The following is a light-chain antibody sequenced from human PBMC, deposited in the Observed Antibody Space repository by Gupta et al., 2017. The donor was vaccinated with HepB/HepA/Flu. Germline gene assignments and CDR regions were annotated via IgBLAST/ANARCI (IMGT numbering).Light chain of an antibody. CDR3: SSYTSSSTLGGYV. CDR1: SSDVGGYNY. J-gene: IGLJ1*01. V-gene: IGLV2-14*01. Sequence: QSALTQPASVSGSPGQSITISCTGNSSDVGGYNYVSWYQQHPGKAPKLMIYDVSNRPSGVSNRFSGSKSGNTASLTISRLQAEDEADYYCSSYTSSSTLGGYVFGTGTKVTVL. CDR2: DVS.